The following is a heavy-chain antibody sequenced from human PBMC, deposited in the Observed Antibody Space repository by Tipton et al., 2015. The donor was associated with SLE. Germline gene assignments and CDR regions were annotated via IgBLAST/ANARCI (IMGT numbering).Heavy chain of an antibody. V-gene: IGHV4-61*02. CDR1: RASVRSGSYY. J-gene: IGHJ4*02. CDR2: IYTTGST. D-gene: IGHD3-22*01. Sequence: TLSLTCTVSRASVRSGSYYWSWIRQPAGKGLKWIGRIYTTGSTNYNPSLKSRVSISIDTSSNHFYLNLRSVTAADTAVYYCARDEYRYDTTGYHLLGHFDFWGQGTLVTVSS. CDR3: ARDEYRYDTTGYHLLGHFDF.